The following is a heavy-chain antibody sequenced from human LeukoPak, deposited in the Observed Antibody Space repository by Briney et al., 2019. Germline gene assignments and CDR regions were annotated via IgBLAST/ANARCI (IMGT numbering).Heavy chain of an antibody. V-gene: IGHV3-43*01. CDR3: AKDGCSGGSCPIDY. CDR1: GFTFDDYT. Sequence: GGSLRLSCAASGFTFDDYTMHWVRQAPGKGLEWVSLITWDGSSTFYADSVKGRFTISRDNSKNSLYLQMNSLRTEDTALYYCAKDGCSGGSCPIDYWGQGTLVTVSS. D-gene: IGHD2-15*01. CDR2: ITWDGSST. J-gene: IGHJ4*02.